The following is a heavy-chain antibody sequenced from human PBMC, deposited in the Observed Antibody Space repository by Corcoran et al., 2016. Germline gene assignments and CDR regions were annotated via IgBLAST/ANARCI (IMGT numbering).Heavy chain of an antibody. CDR1: GYSFTRYW. Sequence: EVQLVQSGAEVKKPGESLKISCKGSGYSFTRYWIGWVRQMPGKGLEWMGIIYPGDSDTRYSPSFQVPVTISSDKSISTAYLQWSSLKASDTASYYCARVKTEVHIVVVSKYGMDVWGQGTTVTVSS. D-gene: IGHD2-21*01. CDR3: ARVKTEVHIVVVSKYGMDV. J-gene: IGHJ6*02. V-gene: IGHV5-51*01. CDR2: IYPGDSDT.